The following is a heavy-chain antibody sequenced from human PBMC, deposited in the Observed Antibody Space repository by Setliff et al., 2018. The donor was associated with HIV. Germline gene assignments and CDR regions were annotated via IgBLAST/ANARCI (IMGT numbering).Heavy chain of an antibody. Sequence: ETLSLTCTVSGGSLSSTTYYWGWIRQPPGKGLEWIGIIDYSGNTYYNPSLKSRITISVDTSKNQFSLKLSSVTAADTAVYYCERSGPVWFGEPPYYFDSWGLGTLVTV. D-gene: IGHD3-10*01. J-gene: IGHJ4*02. CDR1: GGSLSSTTYY. CDR2: IDYSGNT. CDR3: ERSGPVWFGEPPYYFDS. V-gene: IGHV4-39*07.